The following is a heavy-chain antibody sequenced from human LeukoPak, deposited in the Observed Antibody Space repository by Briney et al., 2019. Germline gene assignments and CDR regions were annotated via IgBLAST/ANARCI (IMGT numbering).Heavy chain of an antibody. D-gene: IGHD3-3*01. CDR2: TNRDGRST. J-gene: IGHJ4*02. Sequence: GGSLRLSCAPSGFTFSSYWMHWVRQAPGKGPVWVARTNRDGRSTAYADSVKGRFTISKYNAKNTLYLLMNSLRAEDTGVYYCARDSVEWYIFDYWGQGTLVTVSS. CDR3: ARDSVEWYIFDY. CDR1: GFTFSSYW. V-gene: IGHV3-74*01.